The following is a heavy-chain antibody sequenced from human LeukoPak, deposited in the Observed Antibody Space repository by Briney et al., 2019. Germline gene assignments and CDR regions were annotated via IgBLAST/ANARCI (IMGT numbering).Heavy chain of an antibody. CDR2: IYSGGST. CDR3: AREAGDY. J-gene: IGHJ4*02. V-gene: IGHV3-53*01. Sequence: GGSLRLSCAASGFTFSTYWTSWVRQAPGKGLEWVSVIYSGGSTYYADSVKGRFTISRDNSKNTLYLQMNSLRAEDTAVYYCAREAGDYWGQGTLVTVSS. CDR1: GFTFSTYW. D-gene: IGHD3-10*01.